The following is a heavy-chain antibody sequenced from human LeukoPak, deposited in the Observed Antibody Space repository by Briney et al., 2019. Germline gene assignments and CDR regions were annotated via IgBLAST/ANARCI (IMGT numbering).Heavy chain of an antibody. D-gene: IGHD1-26*01. CDR2: ISYDGSNK. J-gene: IGHJ4*02. CDR1: GFAFSSYA. Sequence: PGGSLRLSCAASGFAFSSYAMHWVRQAPGKGLEWVAVISYDGSNKYYADSVKGRFTISRDNAKNSLYLQMNSLRVEDTAVYYCARDLRGRYSIDYWGQGTLVTVSS. CDR3: ARDLRGRYSIDY. V-gene: IGHV3-30*04.